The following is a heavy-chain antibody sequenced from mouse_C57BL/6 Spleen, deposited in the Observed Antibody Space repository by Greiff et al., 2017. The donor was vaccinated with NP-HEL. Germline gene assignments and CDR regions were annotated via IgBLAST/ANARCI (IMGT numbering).Heavy chain of an antibody. CDR3: ARGFTTVVAFDY. J-gene: IGHJ2*01. V-gene: IGHV5-17*01. CDR1: GFTFSDYG. CDR2: ISSGSSTI. D-gene: IGHD1-1*01. Sequence: EVHLVESGGGLVKPGGSLKLSCAASGFTFSDYGMHWVRQAPEKGLEWVAYISSGSSTIYYADTVKGRFTISRDNAKNTLFLQMTSLRSEDTAMYYCARGFTTVVAFDYWGQGTTLTVSS.